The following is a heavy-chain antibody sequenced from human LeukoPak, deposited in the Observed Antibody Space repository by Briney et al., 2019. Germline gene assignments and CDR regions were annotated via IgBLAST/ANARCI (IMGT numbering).Heavy chain of an antibody. V-gene: IGHV3-7*01. D-gene: IGHD3-10*01. Sequence: GGSLRLSCAASEFTFSSYGMHWVRQAPGKGLEWVASIEEDGSDKYYVDSVKGRFTISRDSAKNSLYLQMKSLRADDTAVYYCARDFGSLEDYFDYWGQGTLVTVSS. CDR1: EFTFSSYG. CDR2: IEEDGSDK. J-gene: IGHJ4*02. CDR3: ARDFGSLEDYFDY.